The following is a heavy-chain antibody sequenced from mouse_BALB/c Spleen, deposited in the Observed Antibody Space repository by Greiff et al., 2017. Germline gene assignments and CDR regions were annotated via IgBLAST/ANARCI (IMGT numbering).Heavy chain of an antibody. CDR3: AREDGYYLYAMDY. V-gene: IGHV2-9*02. J-gene: IGHJ4*01. CDR1: GFSLTSYG. Sequence: VKLQESGPGLVAPSQSLSITCTVSGFSLTSYGVHWVRQPPGKGLEWLGVIWAGGSTNYNSALMSRLSISKDNSKSQVFLKMNSLQTDDTAMYYCAREDGYYLYAMDYWGQGTSVTVSS. D-gene: IGHD2-3*01. CDR2: IWAGGST.